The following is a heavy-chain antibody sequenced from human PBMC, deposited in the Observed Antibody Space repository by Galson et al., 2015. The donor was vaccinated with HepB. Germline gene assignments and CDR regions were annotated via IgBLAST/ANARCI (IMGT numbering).Heavy chain of an antibody. J-gene: IGHJ5*02. Sequence: SLRLSCAASGFTFSSYGMHWVRQAPGKGLEWVAVISYDGSNKYYADSVKGRFTISRDNSKNTLYLQMNSLRAEDTAVYYCAKGAPPEGFDPWGQGTLVTVSS. CDR2: ISYDGSNK. CDR1: GFTFSSYG. V-gene: IGHV3-30*18. D-gene: IGHD1-14*01. CDR3: AKGAPPEGFDP.